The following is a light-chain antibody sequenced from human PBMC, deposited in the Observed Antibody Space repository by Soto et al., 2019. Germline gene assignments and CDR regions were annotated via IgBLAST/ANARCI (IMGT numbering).Light chain of an antibody. Sequence: DIQMTQSPSTLSASVGDRVTITCRASQSIGGWLAWYQQRPGKAPRLLIYDASSVESGVPSRFSGSRSGTKFTLAISSLQPEDFATYYCQQLSRYPSTFGGGTKVEIK. CDR3: QQLSRYPST. CDR2: DAS. J-gene: IGKJ4*01. V-gene: IGKV1-5*01. CDR1: QSIGGW.